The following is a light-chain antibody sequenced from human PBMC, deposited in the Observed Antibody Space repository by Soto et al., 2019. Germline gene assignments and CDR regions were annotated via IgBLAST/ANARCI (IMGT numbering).Light chain of an antibody. V-gene: IGKV3-15*01. J-gene: IGKJ1*01. CDR1: QTVHTN. Sequence: ETVMTQSPATLSVSPGDRVTLSCSASQTVHTNLAWFQQKPGQAPKLLIYGASTRDTGVPARFTGSGSGTEFTLTISSLQSEDFAVYCCQQYNNWPPWTFGQGTKVEI. CDR3: QQYNNWPPWT. CDR2: GAS.